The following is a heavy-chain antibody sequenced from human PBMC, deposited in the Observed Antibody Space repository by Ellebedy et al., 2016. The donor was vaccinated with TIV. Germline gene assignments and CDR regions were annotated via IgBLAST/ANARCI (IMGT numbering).Heavy chain of an antibody. CDR2: INHSGST. CDR1: GGSFSGYY. J-gene: IGHJ4*02. D-gene: IGHD1-26*01. Sequence: SETLSLXXAVYGGSFSGYYWSWIRQSPGKGLEWIGEINHSGSTNYNPSLKSRVTISVDTSKNQFSLKLSSVTAADTAVYYCARAYSWTELFDYWGQGTLVTVSS. CDR3: ARAYSWTELFDY. V-gene: IGHV4-34*01.